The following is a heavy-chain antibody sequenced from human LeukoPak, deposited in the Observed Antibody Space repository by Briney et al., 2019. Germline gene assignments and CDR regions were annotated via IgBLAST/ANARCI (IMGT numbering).Heavy chain of an antibody. Sequence: GGSLRLSCAASGFTFDDYAMHWVRQAPGKGLEWVSGISWNSGSIGYADSVKGRFTISRDNAKNSLYLQMNSLRAEDTALYYCAKDRRDGYNLGGFDYWGQGTLVTVSS. D-gene: IGHD5-24*01. J-gene: IGHJ4*02. CDR1: GFTFDDYA. CDR3: AKDRRDGYNLGGFDY. CDR2: ISWNSGSI. V-gene: IGHV3-9*01.